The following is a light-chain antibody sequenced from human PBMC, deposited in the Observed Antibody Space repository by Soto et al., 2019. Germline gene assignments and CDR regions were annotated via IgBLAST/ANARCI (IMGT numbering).Light chain of an antibody. J-gene: IGKJ1*01. CDR1: QSVSRN. CDR3: QHYFDTLTWT. V-gene: IGKV3-15*01. CDR2: GAS. Sequence: EIELTQSPATLSSSQGARATLSCRASQSVSRNLAWYQQKPGQAPSLLIYGASTRVTGSPAMCSGGRSATDYIPTTIRRLHEDDSSYYCQHYFDTLTWTFGQGTKVDNK.